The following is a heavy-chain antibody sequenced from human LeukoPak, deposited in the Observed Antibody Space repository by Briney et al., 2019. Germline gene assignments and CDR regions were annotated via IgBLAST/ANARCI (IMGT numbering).Heavy chain of an antibody. Sequence: ASVKVSCKASGGTFISYAISWVRQAPGQGLEWMGGIIPIFGTANYAQKFQGRVTITTDESTSTAYMELSSLRSEDTAVYYCARVDDILTGYFLGYWGQGTLVTVSS. V-gene: IGHV1-69*05. CDR1: GGTFISYA. J-gene: IGHJ4*02. CDR3: ARVDDILTGYFLGY. CDR2: IIPIFGTA. D-gene: IGHD3-9*01.